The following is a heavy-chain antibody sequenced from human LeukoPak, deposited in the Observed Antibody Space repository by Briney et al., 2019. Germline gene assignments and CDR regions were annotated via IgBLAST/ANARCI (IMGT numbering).Heavy chain of an antibody. D-gene: IGHD6-6*01. CDR3: AAYSSCDY. Sequence: SCKVSGYTLTELSMHWVRQAPGKGLEWVAVISYDGSNKYYADSVKGRFTISRDNSKNTLYLQMNSLRAEDTAVYYCAAYSSCDYWGQGTLVTVSS. CDR1: GYTLTELS. J-gene: IGHJ4*02. CDR2: ISYDGSNK. V-gene: IGHV3-30*14.